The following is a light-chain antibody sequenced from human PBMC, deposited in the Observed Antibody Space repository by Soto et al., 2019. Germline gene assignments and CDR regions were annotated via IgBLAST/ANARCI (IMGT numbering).Light chain of an antibody. Sequence: DIRMTQSPSTLSASVGDSVTITCRASQSISPWLAWYQQKPGKAPTLLLYKASSLEGGVPSRFSGSGSGTDFNITISSLQPDDFATYYGQQYTTHPLTFGGGTTVEIK. J-gene: IGKJ4*01. V-gene: IGKV1-5*03. CDR2: KAS. CDR1: QSISPW. CDR3: QQYTTHPLT.